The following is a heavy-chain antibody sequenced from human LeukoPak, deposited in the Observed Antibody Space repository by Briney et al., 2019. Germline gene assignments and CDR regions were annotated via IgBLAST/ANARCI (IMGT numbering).Heavy chain of an antibody. CDR1: GFTFSRYS. CDR2: INWNGDIT. J-gene: IGHJ4*02. D-gene: IGHD3-9*01. V-gene: IGHV3-20*04. Sequence: SGGSLRLSCAASGFTFSRYSMNWVRQAPGKGLEWVSGINWNGDITNYADSVKGRFTISRDNAKNSLYLQMNSLRAEDTALYYCARGSTYYDILTGYHYYFDYWGQGTLVTVSS. CDR3: ARGSTYYDILTGYHYYFDY.